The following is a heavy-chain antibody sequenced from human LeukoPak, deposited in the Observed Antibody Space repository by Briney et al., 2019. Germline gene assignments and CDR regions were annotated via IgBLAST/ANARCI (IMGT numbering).Heavy chain of an antibody. Sequence: GGSLRLSCAASGFTFSSYAMHWVRQAPGKGLEWVAIISYDGSNKYYADSVKGRLTISRDNAKNSLYLQMNNLRAEDTAFYYCAINGGGDSGYGNFDYWGQGTLVTVSS. V-gene: IGHV3-30*04. D-gene: IGHD5-12*01. J-gene: IGHJ4*02. CDR1: GFTFSSYA. CDR2: ISYDGSNK. CDR3: AINGGGDSGYGNFDY.